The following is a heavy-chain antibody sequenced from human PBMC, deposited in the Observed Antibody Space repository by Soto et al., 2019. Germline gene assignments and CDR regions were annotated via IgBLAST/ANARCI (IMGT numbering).Heavy chain of an antibody. D-gene: IGHD3-10*01. Sequence: PSETLSLTCTVSGGSISSYYWSWIRQPPGKGLEWIGYIRNSGSTSYNPSLKSRVAISADTSMKQFSLRLSSVTAADTAVYYCVRQGIGVLHGLVDVWGQGTTVTVSS. J-gene: IGHJ6*02. CDR1: GGSISSYY. CDR2: IRNSGST. CDR3: VRQGIGVLHGLVDV. V-gene: IGHV4-59*08.